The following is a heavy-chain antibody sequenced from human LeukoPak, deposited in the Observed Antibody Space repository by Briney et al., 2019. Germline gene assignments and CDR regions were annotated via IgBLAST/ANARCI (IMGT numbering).Heavy chain of an antibody. D-gene: IGHD3-10*01. CDR2: MNPNSGNT. V-gene: IGHV1-8*01. J-gene: IGHJ5*02. CDR1: GYTFTSYD. CDR3: ARETPYYYGSGSGNWFDP. Sequence: ASAKVSCKASGYTFTSYDINWVRQATGQGLEWMGWMNPNSGNTGYAQKFQGRVTMTRNTSISTAYMELSSLRSEDTAVYYCARETPYYYGSGSGNWFDPWGQGTLVTVSS.